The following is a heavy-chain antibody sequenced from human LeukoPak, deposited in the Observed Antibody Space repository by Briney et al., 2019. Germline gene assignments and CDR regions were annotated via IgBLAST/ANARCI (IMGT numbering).Heavy chain of an antibody. CDR2: ISYDGSNK. CDR3: ARPETVSNWRDAFDI. CDR1: GFTFSNYA. D-gene: IGHD6-13*01. Sequence: GGSLRLSCATSGFTFSNYAMHWVRQAPGKGLEWVAVISYDGSNKYCADSVKGRFTISRDISKNTLYLQMNSLRAGDTAVYYCARPETVSNWRDAFDIWGQGTMVTVSS. J-gene: IGHJ3*02. V-gene: IGHV3-30-3*01.